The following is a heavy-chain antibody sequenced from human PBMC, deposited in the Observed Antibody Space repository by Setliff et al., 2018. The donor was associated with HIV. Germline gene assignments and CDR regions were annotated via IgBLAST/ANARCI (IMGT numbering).Heavy chain of an antibody. CDR1: GYLFTIYS. CDR2: IDPSGGST. J-gene: IGHJ4*02. D-gene: IGHD6-19*01. CDR3: ATAKEHWLTEGGFDF. V-gene: IGHV1-46*01. Sequence: ASVKVSCKASGYLFTIYSIHWVRQAPGQGLEWMGVIDPSGGSTSYAQKFHGRVTMTMDTSTSTVYMKLSSLISEDTAVYYCATAKEHWLTEGGFDFWGQGTLVTVSS.